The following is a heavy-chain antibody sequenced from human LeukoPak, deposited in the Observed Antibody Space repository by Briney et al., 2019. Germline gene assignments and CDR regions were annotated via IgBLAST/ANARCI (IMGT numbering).Heavy chain of an antibody. D-gene: IGHD3-10*01. Sequence: GGSLRLSCAACGFTFSSYAMRWVRQAPGKGREWVSAISGSGGSTYYADSVKGRFTISRDNSKNTLYLQMNSLRAEDTAVYYCAKDSGSYYSPIDYWGQGTLVTVSS. J-gene: IGHJ4*02. V-gene: IGHV3-23*01. CDR2: ISGSGGST. CDR1: GFTFSSYA. CDR3: AKDSGSYYSPIDY.